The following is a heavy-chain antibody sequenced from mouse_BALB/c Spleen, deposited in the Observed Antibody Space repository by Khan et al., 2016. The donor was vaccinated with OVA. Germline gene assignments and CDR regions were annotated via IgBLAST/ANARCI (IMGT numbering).Heavy chain of an antibody. V-gene: IGHV3-1*02. D-gene: IGHD2-3*01. Sequence: EVQLQESGPDLVKPSQSLSLTCTVTGYSITSDYSWHWIRQFPGNKLEWMGYIHYSGSTNYNHSLKSRISITRDTSKNQFFLQLNSVTTEDTATSYCSRFDGYYDAMDYWGQGTSVTVSS. CDR3: SRFDGYYDAMDY. CDR1: GYSITSDYS. CDR2: IHYSGST. J-gene: IGHJ4*01.